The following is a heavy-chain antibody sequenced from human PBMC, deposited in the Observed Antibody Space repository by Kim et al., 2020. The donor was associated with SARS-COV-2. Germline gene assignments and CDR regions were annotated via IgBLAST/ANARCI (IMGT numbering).Heavy chain of an antibody. CDR3: AIGLGEKLIGVDMVRGVNPRPPFYYYYGMDV. V-gene: IGHV1-18*04. Sequence: ASVKVSCKASGYTFTSYGISWVRQAPGQGLEWMGWISAYNGNTNYAQKLQGRVTMTTDTSTSTAYMELRSLRSDDTAVYYCAIGLGEKLIGVDMVRGVNPRPPFYYYYGMDVWGQGTTVTVSS. CDR1: GYTFTSYG. D-gene: IGHD3-10*01. J-gene: IGHJ6*02. CDR2: ISAYNGNT.